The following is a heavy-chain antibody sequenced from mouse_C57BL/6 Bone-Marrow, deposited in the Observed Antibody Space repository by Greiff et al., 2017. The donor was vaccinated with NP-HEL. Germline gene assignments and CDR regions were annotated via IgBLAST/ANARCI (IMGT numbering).Heavy chain of an antibody. CDR3: AGEGWLLPPFDY. V-gene: IGHV1-81*01. CDR2: IYPRSGNT. Sequence: QVQLQQSGAELVRPGASVKLSCKASGYTFTSYGISWVKQRTGQGLEWIGEIYPRSGNTYYNEKFKGKATLTADKTSSTAYMELRSLTSEDSAVYFCAGEGWLLPPFDYWRPGTTLTVSS. CDR1: GYTFTSYG. D-gene: IGHD2-3*01. J-gene: IGHJ2*01.